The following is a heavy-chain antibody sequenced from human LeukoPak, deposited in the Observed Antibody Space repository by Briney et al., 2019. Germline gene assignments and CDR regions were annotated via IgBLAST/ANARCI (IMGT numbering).Heavy chain of an antibody. J-gene: IGHJ6*02. V-gene: IGHV4-31*03. CDR2: IYYSRST. D-gene: IGHD3-22*01. CDR1: GGSISSGGYY. CDR3: ARDTYYYDSSGYYDVHYYYGMDV. Sequence: SQTLSLTCTVSGGSISSGGYYWSWIRQHPGKGLEWIGYIYYSRSTYYNPSLKSRVTISVDTSKNQLSLKLSSVTAADTAVYYCARDTYYYDSSGYYDVHYYYGMDVWGQGTTVTVSS.